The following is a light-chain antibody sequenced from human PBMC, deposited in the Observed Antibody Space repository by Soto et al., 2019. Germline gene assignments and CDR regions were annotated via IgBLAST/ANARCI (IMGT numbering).Light chain of an antibody. CDR1: QSVRSN. Sequence: EIVLTQSPDTLSLSPGERATLSCRASQSVRSNYLAWYQQKPGQAPRFLIYDASTRATGIPARFSGSGSGTEFTLTISSLQSEDFAVYYCQQYNNWITFGQGTRLEIK. V-gene: IGKV3-15*01. CDR3: QQYNNWIT. CDR2: DAS. J-gene: IGKJ5*01.